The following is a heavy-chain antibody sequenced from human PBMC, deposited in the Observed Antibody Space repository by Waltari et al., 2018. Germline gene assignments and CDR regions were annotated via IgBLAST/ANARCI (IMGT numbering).Heavy chain of an antibody. CDR2: IYHSGST. V-gene: IGHV4-38-2*02. CDR1: GYSISSGYY. D-gene: IGHD6-19*01. CDR3: ARDQGRVAGTGY. J-gene: IGHJ4*02. Sequence: QVQLQESGPGLVKPSETLSLTCTVSGYSISSGYYWGWIRQPPGKGLEWIGSIYHSGSTYYNPPLKSRATISVDTSKIQFSLKLSSVTAADTAVYYCARDQGRVAGTGYWGQGTLVTVSS.